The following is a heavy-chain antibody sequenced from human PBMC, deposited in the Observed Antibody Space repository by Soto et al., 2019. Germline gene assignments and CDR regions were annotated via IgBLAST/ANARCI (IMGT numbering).Heavy chain of an antibody. V-gene: IGHV3-30-3*01. Sequence: QVQLVESGGGVVQPGRSLRLSCAASGFTFSSYAMHWVRQAPGKGLEWVAVISYDGSNKYYADSVKGRFTISRDNSKNTLYLQMNSLRAEDTAVYYCARCPLIAVAGGFGFWGQGALVTVST. CDR3: ARCPLIAVAGGFGF. D-gene: IGHD6-19*01. CDR1: GFTFSSYA. CDR2: ISYDGSNK. J-gene: IGHJ4*02.